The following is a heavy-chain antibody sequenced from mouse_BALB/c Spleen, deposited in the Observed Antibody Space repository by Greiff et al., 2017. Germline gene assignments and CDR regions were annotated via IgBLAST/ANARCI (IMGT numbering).Heavy chain of an antibody. D-gene: IGHD2-14*01. Sequence: QVQLQQSGPGLVQPSQSLYITCTVSGFSLTSYGVHWVRQPPGKGLEWLGVIWAGGSTNYNSALMSRLSISKDNSKSQVFLKMNSLQTDDTAMYYCARGAVRRYFDYWGQGTTLTVSS. J-gene: IGHJ2*01. CDR1: GFSLTSYG. CDR2: IWAGGST. V-gene: IGHV2-9*02. CDR3: ARGAVRRYFDY.